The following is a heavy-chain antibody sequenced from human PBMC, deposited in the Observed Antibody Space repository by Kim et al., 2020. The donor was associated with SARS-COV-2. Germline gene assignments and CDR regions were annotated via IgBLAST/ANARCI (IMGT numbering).Heavy chain of an antibody. J-gene: IGHJ5*02. Sequence: GGSLRLSCAASGFTFSSYWMHWVRQAPGKGLMWVSRINGDGSDTAYADSVKGRFTISRDNAKNTLYLQMNSLRAEDTAVYYCARKDCSGGSCAFDPWGQGTLVNVSP. V-gene: IGHV3-74*01. CDR1: GFTFSSYW. CDR3: ARKDCSGGSCAFDP. CDR2: INGDGSDT. D-gene: IGHD2-15*01.